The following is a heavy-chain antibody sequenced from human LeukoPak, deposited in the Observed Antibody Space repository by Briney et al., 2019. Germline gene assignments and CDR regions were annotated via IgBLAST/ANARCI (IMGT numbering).Heavy chain of an antibody. V-gene: IGHV1-69-2*01. J-gene: IGHJ5*02. CDR2: VDPEDGET. Sequence: ASVKISCKVSGYTFTDYYMHWVKQAPGKGLEWMGLVDPEDGETIYAEKFQGRVTITADTSTDTAYMELSSLRSEGTAVYYCATGRVGATCCWFDPWGQGTLVTVSS. CDR3: ATGRVGATCCWFDP. CDR1: GYTFTDYY. D-gene: IGHD1-26*01.